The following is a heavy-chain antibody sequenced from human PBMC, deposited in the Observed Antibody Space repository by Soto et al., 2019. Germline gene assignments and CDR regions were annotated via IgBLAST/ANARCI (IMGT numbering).Heavy chain of an antibody. J-gene: IGHJ4*02. CDR1: GFAFSSYW. Sequence: GWSLRLSCAASGFAFSSYWMSWVRQAPGKGLEWVANIKKDGSEEYYVDSVRGRFTISRDSAKNSLFLQMNSLRAEDTAVYYCATSSDTGYIFDFWGQGALVTVSS. V-gene: IGHV3-7*01. D-gene: IGHD3-9*01. CDR2: IKKDGSEE. CDR3: ATSSDTGYIFDF.